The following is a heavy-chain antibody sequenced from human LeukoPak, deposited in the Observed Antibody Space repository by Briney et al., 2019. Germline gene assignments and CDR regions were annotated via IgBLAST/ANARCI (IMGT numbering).Heavy chain of an antibody. J-gene: IGHJ3*01. CDR3: VVVVEPPVSDGLDV. Sequence: GGSLRLSCAAYGFTFGNSWVHWVRQAPGKGLVWVSLINADESTATYADSVKGRFTISRDNARNTLSLQMNSLTIEDTAVYYCVVVVEPPVSDGLDVWGQGTMITVSS. CDR1: GFTFGNSW. CDR2: INADESTA. V-gene: IGHV3-74*01. D-gene: IGHD1-14*01.